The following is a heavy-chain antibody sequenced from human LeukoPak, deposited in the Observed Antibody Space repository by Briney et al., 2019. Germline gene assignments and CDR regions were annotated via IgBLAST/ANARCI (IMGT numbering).Heavy chain of an antibody. J-gene: IGHJ4*02. D-gene: IGHD6-19*01. CDR1: GGSISSSIR. CDR3: TAQGGWYIDY. CDR2: IHHEGST. V-gene: IGHV4-4*01. Sequence: PSGTLSLTCGVSGGSISSSIRWSWVRQPPGKGLEWIGEIHHEGSTKYSPSLKSRVTISVDKSKNQFSLKLNSMTAADTAVYCCTAQGGWYIDYWGQGTLVTVSS.